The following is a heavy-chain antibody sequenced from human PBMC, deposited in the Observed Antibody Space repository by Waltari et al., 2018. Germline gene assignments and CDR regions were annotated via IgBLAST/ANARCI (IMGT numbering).Heavy chain of an antibody. CDR1: GYTFTSYA. V-gene: IGHV1-3*01. CDR2: INAGNGNT. J-gene: IGHJ6*02. Sequence: QVQLVQSGAEVKKPGASVKVSCKASGYTFTSYAMHWVRQAPGQRLEWMGWINAGNGNTKYSQKFQGRVTITRYTSASTAYMELSSLRSEDTAVYYCARDPYDSSGYYPSYYYYGMDVWGQGTTVTVSS. CDR3: ARDPYDSSGYYPSYYYYGMDV. D-gene: IGHD3-22*01.